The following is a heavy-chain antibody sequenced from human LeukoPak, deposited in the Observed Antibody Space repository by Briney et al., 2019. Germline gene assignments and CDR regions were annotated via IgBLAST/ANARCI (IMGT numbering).Heavy chain of an antibody. V-gene: IGHV3-23*01. CDR1: GFTFSSYA. Sequence: GGSLRLSCAASGFTFSSYAMSWVRQAPGKGLEWVSAISGSGGSTYYADSVKGRSTISRDNSKDTLYLQMNSLRAEDTAVYYCAKDLVYYGSGSSYYYYYYMDVWGKGTTVTVSS. J-gene: IGHJ6*03. D-gene: IGHD3-10*01. CDR3: AKDLVYYGSGSSYYYYYYMDV. CDR2: ISGSGGST.